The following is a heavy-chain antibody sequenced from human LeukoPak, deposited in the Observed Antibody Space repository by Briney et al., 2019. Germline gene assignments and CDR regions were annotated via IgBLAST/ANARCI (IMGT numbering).Heavy chain of an antibody. D-gene: IGHD3-10*01. J-gene: IGHJ4*02. CDR2: IYTSGST. CDR3: ARSGSGSYYNPRFDY. V-gene: IGHV4-61*02. CDR1: GGSISSGSYY. Sequence: SETLSLTCTVSGGSISSGSYYWSWIRQPAGKGLEWIGRIYTSGSTNYNPSLKSRVTISVDTSKNQFSLKLSSVTAADTAVYYCARSGSGSYYNPRFDYWGQGTLVTVSS.